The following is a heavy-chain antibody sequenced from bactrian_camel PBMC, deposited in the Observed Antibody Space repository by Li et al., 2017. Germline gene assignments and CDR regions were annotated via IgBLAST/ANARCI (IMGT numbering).Heavy chain of an antibody. CDR1: GDTGSISC. D-gene: IGHD1*01. CDR3: AADTPAYCSGGLFIHRPRY. J-gene: IGHJ4*01. Sequence: HVQLVESGGGLVQPGGSLRLSCAASGDTGSISCMGWYRQAPGKEREVVASISMRGLGTYFAPSWEGRFAISQDKANHTIYLQMNGLNPDDTAMYYCAADTPAYCSGGLFIHRPRYWGQGTQVTVS. V-gene: IGHV3S53*01. CDR2: ISMRGLGT.